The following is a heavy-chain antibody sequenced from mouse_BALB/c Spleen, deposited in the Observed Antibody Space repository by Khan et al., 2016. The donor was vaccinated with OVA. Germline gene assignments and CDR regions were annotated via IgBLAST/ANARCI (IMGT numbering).Heavy chain of an antibody. V-gene: IGHV1-20*02. Sequence: EVQLQESGPELVKPGASVKISCKASGYSFTGNFMNWVMQSHGKSLEWIGRINPHIGETFYNQKFKGKATLTVDESSSTAHMELRSLASEASAVYYCARIYGSDFDYWGQGTTLTVSA. D-gene: IGHD1-1*01. J-gene: IGHJ2*01. CDR1: GYSFTGNF. CDR3: ARIYGSDFDY. CDR2: INPHIGET.